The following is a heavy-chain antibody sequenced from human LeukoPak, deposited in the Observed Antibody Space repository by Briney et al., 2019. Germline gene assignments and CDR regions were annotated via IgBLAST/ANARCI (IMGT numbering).Heavy chain of an antibody. CDR2: ISTSTTTI. Sequence: GGSLRLSCEASGFTFSSYSMNWVRQAPGKGLEWISYISTSTTTIYYANSVKGRFTISRDNAKKSLYLQMNSLRAEDTAVYYCARVRAAPDQYYFDYWGQGTLVTVSS. J-gene: IGHJ4*02. CDR1: GFTFSSYS. CDR3: ARVRAAPDQYYFDY. V-gene: IGHV3-48*01. D-gene: IGHD4-11*01.